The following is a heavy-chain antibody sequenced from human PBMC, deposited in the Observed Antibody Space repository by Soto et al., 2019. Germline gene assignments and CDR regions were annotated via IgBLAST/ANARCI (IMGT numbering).Heavy chain of an antibody. CDR1: GYTFTSNA. V-gene: IGHV1-3*04. J-gene: IGHJ4*02. Sequence: QVPLVQSGAEVKRPGASVKVPCKASGYTFTSNAVHWVRQAPGQRLEWMGWINTGDGNTKYSQKFQDRLTFTRDTSASTSYMELNSLRSEDTAVYYGARGYTNGWYHDYWGQGARVTVSS. CDR3: ARGYTNGWYHDY. CDR2: INTGDGNT. D-gene: IGHD6-19*01.